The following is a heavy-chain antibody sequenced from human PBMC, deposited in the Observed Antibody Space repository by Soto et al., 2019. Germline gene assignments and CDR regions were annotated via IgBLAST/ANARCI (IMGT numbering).Heavy chain of an antibody. CDR2: ISSDGSST. V-gene: IGHV3-74*01. D-gene: IGHD3-22*01. CDR3: ARPGSYYDSSGYVH. J-gene: IGHJ4*02. Sequence: GVSLSLSCAASGFTFSSYWMHWVRQAPGKGLVWVSRISSDGSSTTYADSVKGRFTISRDSAKNTLYLQMNSLSAEDTALYYCARPGSYYDSSGYVHWGQGTLVTVSS. CDR1: GFTFSSYW.